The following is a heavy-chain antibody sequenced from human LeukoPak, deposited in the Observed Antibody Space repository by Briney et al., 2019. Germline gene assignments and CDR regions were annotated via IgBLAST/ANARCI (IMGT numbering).Heavy chain of an antibody. CDR3: ARAKRGYCSSTSCYTRWFDP. CDR1: GGSFSGYY. D-gene: IGHD2-2*02. V-gene: IGHV4-34*01. Sequence: NSSETLSLTCAVYGGSFSGYYWSWIRQPPGKGLEWIGEINHSGSTNYNPSLKSRVTISVDTSKNQSSLKLSSVTAADTAVYYCARAKRGYCSSTSCYTRWFDPWGQGTLVTVSS. CDR2: INHSGST. J-gene: IGHJ5*02.